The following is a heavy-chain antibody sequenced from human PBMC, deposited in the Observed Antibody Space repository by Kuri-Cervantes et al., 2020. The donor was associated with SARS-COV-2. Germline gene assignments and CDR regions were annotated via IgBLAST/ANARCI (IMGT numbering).Heavy chain of an antibody. V-gene: IGHV2-5*01. CDR3: ARSWGTHYYDSSGYYYYYYGMDV. J-gene: IGHJ6*02. CDR2: IYWNDDK. D-gene: IGHD3-22*01. CDR1: GFSLSTSGVG. Sequence: SGPTLVKPTQTLTLTCTFSGFSLSTSGVGVGWIRQPPGKALEWLALIYWNDDKRYSPSLKSRLTITKDTSKNQVVLTMTNMDPVDTATYYCARSWGTHYYDSSGYYYYYYGMDVWGQGTTVTVSS.